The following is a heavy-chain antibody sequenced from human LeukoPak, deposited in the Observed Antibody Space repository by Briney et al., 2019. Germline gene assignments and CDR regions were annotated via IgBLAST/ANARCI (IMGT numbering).Heavy chain of an antibody. CDR2: IYYKGST. V-gene: IGHV4-31*03. J-gene: IGHJ4*02. CDR3: ASKQGGYGDYVVY. D-gene: IGHD4-17*01. CDR1: GGSISSDGYY. Sequence: PSETLSLTCTVSGGSISSDGYYWSWIRQHPGKGLEWIGYIYYKGSTYYNPSLKSRVSMSVDKSKNQFSLKVTSVTAADTAVYYCASKQGGYGDYVVYWGQGTLVTVSS.